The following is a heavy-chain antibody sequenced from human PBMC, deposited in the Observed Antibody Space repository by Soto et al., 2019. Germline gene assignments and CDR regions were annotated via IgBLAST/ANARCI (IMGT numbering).Heavy chain of an antibody. CDR2: IYYSGST. V-gene: IGHV4-59*01. CDR1: GGSISSYY. J-gene: IGHJ6*02. CDR3: VGLRGCSYYYGVVV. D-gene: IGHD2-8*01. Sequence: PSETLSLTCTVSGGSISSYYWSWIRQPPGKGLEWIGYIYYSGSTNYNPSLKSRVTISVDTSKNQFSLKLSSVTAADTAVYYCVGLRGCSYYYGVVVCRQATRVTV.